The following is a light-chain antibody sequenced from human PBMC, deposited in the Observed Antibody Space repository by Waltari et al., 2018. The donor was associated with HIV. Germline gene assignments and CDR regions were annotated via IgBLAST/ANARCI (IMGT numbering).Light chain of an antibody. J-gene: IGLJ2*01. CDR2: NSH. V-gene: IGLV1-40*01. CDR1: SSNIGTHE. CDR3: QSSDSTLSGSV. Sequence: QSVLTQPPSVSGAPGQRVTLSCTGTSSNIGTHEVHWYQQFPGQTPRLLIYNSHKRPSGVPDRFSATKSGTAASLAITGIQADDEAYYYCQSSDSTLSGSVFGGGTKLTVL.